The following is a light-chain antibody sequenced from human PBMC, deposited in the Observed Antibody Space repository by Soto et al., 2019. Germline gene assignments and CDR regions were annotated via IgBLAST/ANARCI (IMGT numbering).Light chain of an antibody. CDR3: QQYDRWPVT. Sequence: EIVLTQSPGTLSLSPGERATLSCRASQSVTTNLAWYQHKPGQSPRLLISDASTGASGIPPRFSGSGSGTEFTLTIDRLQSADFAVYYCQQYDRWPVTLGGGTKVDIK. CDR1: QSVTTN. J-gene: IGKJ4*01. CDR2: DAS. V-gene: IGKV3-15*01.